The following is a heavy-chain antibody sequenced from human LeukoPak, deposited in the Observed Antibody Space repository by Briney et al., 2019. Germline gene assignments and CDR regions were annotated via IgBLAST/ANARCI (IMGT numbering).Heavy chain of an antibody. J-gene: IGHJ4*02. CDR1: GFTFDDYA. CDR2: ISWNSGSI. D-gene: IGHD3-10*01. CDR3: AGSYGSGSYYLN. V-gene: IGHV3-9*01. Sequence: GGSLRLSCAASGFTFDDYAMHWVRQAPGKGLEWVSGISWNSGSIGYADSVKGRFTISRDNAKNSLYLQMNSLRAEDTAVYYCAGSYGSGSYYLNWGQGTLVTVSS.